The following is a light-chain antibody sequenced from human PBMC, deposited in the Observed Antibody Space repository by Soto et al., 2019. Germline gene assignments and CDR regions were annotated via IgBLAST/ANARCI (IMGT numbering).Light chain of an antibody. CDR2: AAS. J-gene: IGKJ4*01. V-gene: IGKV3-15*01. CDR1: QSVSVN. CDR3: QHYNNWPLT. Sequence: EIVLTHSPGTLSLSPGERSTLSCRASQSVSVNSLAWYQQKGGQAPRLLIYAASTRATGVPDRFSGSGFGTEFTLTISSLQSEDFAVYYCQHYNNWPLTLGGGTKV.